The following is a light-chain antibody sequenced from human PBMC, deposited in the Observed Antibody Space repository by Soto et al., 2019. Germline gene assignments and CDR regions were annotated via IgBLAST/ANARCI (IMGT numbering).Light chain of an antibody. CDR3: SSYAGSNYYVV. J-gene: IGLJ2*01. CDR2: EVT. CDR1: SSDVGGYNY. Sequence: QSVLTQPPSASGSPGQSVTISCTGTSSDVGGYNYVSWYQQHPGKGPKLMIYEVTRRPSGVPDRFSGSKSGNTASLTVSGLQAEDEADYYCSSYAGSNYYVVFGGGTKLTVL. V-gene: IGLV2-8*01.